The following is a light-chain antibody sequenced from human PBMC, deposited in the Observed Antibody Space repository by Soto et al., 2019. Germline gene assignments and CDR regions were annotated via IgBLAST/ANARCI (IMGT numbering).Light chain of an antibody. CDR2: AAS. J-gene: IGKJ3*01. CDR3: QQYNSAGCT. Sequence: DIQMTQSPSSLSASVGDRVTITCRASQSISNYLAWYQQKPGKVPKLLIYAASTLQSGVPSRFSGSGSGTDFTLTISSLQPEDVATYYCQQYNSAGCTFGPGTKVDIK. CDR1: QSISNY. V-gene: IGKV1-27*01.